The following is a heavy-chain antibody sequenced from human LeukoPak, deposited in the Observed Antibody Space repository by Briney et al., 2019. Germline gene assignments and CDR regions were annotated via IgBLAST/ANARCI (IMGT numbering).Heavy chain of an antibody. J-gene: IGHJ3*02. CDR3: AKGWDSSGYWGDAFDI. CDR2: ISGSGGTT. V-gene: IGHV3-23*01. Sequence: GGSLRLSCAASGFTFSSYAMSWVRQAPGRGLEWVSAISGSGGTTYYADSVKGRFTISRDNSKSTLYLQMNRLGAEDTAVYYCAKGWDSSGYWGDAFDISGQGTMVTVSS. CDR1: GFTFSSYA. D-gene: IGHD3-22*01.